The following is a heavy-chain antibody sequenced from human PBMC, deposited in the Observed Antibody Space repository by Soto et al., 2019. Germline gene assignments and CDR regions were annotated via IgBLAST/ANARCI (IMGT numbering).Heavy chain of an antibody. J-gene: IGHJ4*02. D-gene: IGHD4-17*01. CDR3: AHSFEPGPIKDYGQFDY. CDR1: GFSLSTSGVG. CDR2: IYWDDDK. Sequence: QITLKESGPTLVKPTQTLTLTCTFSGFSLSTSGVGVGWIRQPPGKALEWLALIYWDDDKRYSPSLKSRLTITKDTSKNQVVLTMTNMDPVDTATYYCAHSFEPGPIKDYGQFDYWGQGTLVTVSS. V-gene: IGHV2-5*02.